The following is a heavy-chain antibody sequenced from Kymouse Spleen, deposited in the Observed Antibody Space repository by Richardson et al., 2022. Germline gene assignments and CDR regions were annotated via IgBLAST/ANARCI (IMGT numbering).Heavy chain of an antibody. Sequence: QLQLQESGPGLVKPSETLSLTCTVSGGSISSSSYYWGWIRQPPGKGLEWIGSIYYSGSTYYNPSLKSRVTISVDTSKNQFSLKLSSVTAADTAVYYCARMYSSSPGEDYWGQGTLVTVSS. CDR3: ARMYSSSPGEDY. D-gene: IGHD6-6*01. CDR2: IYYSGST. V-gene: IGHV4-39*01. CDR1: GGSISSSSYY. J-gene: IGHJ4*02.